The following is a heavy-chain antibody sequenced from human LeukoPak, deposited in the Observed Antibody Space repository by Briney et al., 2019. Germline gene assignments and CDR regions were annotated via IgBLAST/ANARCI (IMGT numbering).Heavy chain of an antibody. J-gene: IGHJ4*02. Sequence: SETLSLTCTVSGGSISSCCHYWGSIRQPPGKGLEWIGSIYYSGSTYYNPSLKSRVTISVDTSKNQFSLKLSSVTAADTAVYYCARPYCSSTSCPFDYWGQGTLVTVSS. V-gene: IGHV4-39*01. CDR3: ARPYCSSTSCPFDY. CDR2: IYYSGST. D-gene: IGHD2-2*01. CDR1: GGSISSCCHY.